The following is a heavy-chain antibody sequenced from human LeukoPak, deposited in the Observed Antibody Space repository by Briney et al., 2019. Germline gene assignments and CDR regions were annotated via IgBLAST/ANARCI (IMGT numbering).Heavy chain of an antibody. CDR3: ARAIVYWFFDL. V-gene: IGHV3-23*01. CDR1: GFTLSSYA. D-gene: IGHD3-22*01. CDR2: ISDTGNT. J-gene: IGHJ2*01. Sequence: GGSLRLSCAASGFTLSSYAMSLVRQAPGKGLEWVSAISDTGNTYHADSVKGRFTISRDSSKNTLCLQMNSLRAENTALYYCARAIVYWFFDLWGRGTLVTVSS.